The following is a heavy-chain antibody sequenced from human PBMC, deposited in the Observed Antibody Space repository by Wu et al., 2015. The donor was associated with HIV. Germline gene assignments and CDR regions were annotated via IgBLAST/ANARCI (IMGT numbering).Heavy chain of an antibody. CDR2: LYHTGST. Sequence: QVQLQESGPGLVKPSETLSLTCVVSGTSVSSDYYWGWIRQTPGKGLEWIGTLYHTGSTYYNPSLKSRVTISVDTSQNHFSLKLNSVTAADTAVYYCARHSGGLRFLELVIRGGEFDYWGQGTLVTVSS. CDR1: GTSVSSDYY. V-gene: IGHV4-38-2*01. D-gene: IGHD3-3*01. J-gene: IGHJ4*02. CDR3: ARHSGGLRFLELVIRGGEFDY.